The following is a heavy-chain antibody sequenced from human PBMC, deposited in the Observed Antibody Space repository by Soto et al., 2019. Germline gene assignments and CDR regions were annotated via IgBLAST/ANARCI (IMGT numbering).Heavy chain of an antibody. Sequence: QVQLQESGPGLVKPSQTLSLTCTVSGGSISRSGYYWSWIRQHPGKGLEWIGYIYFSGRTYYNPSLKSRVTISVDTSKNQFSLNLNSVTAADTAVYYCAGIVATNFDYWGQGTLFTVSS. V-gene: IGHV4-31*03. CDR3: AGIVATNFDY. CDR1: GGSISRSGYY. CDR2: IYFSGRT. D-gene: IGHD5-12*01. J-gene: IGHJ4*02.